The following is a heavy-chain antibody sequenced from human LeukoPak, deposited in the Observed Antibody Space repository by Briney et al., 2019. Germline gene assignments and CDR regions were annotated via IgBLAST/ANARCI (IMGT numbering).Heavy chain of an antibody. J-gene: IGHJ3*02. Sequence: PSETLSLTCTVSGGSISSGGYYWSWIRQPPGKGLEWIGYIYHSGSTYYNPSLKSRATISVDRSKNQFSLKLSSVTAADTAVYYCARDGLQFRGAFDIWGQGTMVTVSS. CDR3: ARDGLQFRGAFDI. CDR2: IYHSGST. D-gene: IGHD4-11*01. V-gene: IGHV4-30-2*01. CDR1: GGSISSGGYY.